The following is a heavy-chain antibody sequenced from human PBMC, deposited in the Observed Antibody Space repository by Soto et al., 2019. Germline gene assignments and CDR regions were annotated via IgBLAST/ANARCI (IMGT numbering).Heavy chain of an antibody. CDR2: ISAYNGNT. CDR1: GYTFTSYG. Sequence: GASVKVSCKASGYTFTSYGISWVRQAPGQGLEWMGWISAYNGNTNYAQKLQGRVTMTTDTSTSTAYMELRSLRSDDTAVYYCARSYCGGDCYAKDFDYWGQGTLVTVSS. D-gene: IGHD2-21*02. V-gene: IGHV1-18*01. J-gene: IGHJ4*02. CDR3: ARSYCGGDCYAKDFDY.